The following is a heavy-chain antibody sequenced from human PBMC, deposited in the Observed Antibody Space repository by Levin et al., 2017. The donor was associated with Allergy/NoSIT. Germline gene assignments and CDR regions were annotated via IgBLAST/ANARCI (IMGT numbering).Heavy chain of an antibody. V-gene: IGHV3-33*01. J-gene: IGHJ3*01. D-gene: IGHD3/OR15-3a*01. CDR2: IYYDGSNK. CDR3: VRDRTSRHLDL. CDR1: GFIFRNHG. Sequence: SCAASGFIFRNHGMHWVRQAPGKGLEWVAVIYYDGSNKYYADSVKGRFTISRDNSKNTLFLEVNSLRVEDTAVYYCVRDRTSRHLDLWGQGTMVTVSS.